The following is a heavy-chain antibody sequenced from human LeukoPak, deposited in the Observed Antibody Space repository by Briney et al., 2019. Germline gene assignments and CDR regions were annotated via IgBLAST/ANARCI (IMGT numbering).Heavy chain of an antibody. CDR3: AKGGAGDSGSYLPYFDY. CDR2: INPNSGGT. V-gene: IGHV1-2*02. CDR1: GYTFTGFD. D-gene: IGHD1-26*01. Sequence: AAVKVSCKASGYTFTGFDMHWVRQATGQGLEWMGWINPNSGGTNYARKFQGKVPITRDTFISTAYMEVSRLRTDHTAVYYCAKGGAGDSGSYLPYFDYWGQGTLVTVSS. J-gene: IGHJ4*02.